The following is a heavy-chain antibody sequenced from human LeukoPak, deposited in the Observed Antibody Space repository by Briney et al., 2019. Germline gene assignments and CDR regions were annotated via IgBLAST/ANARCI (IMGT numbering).Heavy chain of an antibody. CDR3: AKSGYNRFDY. V-gene: IGHV3-74*01. D-gene: IGHD5-24*01. Sequence: PGGSLRLSCAASGFTFSSYWMHWVRQAPGKGLVWVSRINSDGSSTSYADSVKGRFTISRDNSKNTLYLQMNSLIAEDTAVYYCAKSGYNRFDYWGQGTRVTVSS. J-gene: IGHJ4*02. CDR1: GFTFSSYW. CDR2: INSDGSST.